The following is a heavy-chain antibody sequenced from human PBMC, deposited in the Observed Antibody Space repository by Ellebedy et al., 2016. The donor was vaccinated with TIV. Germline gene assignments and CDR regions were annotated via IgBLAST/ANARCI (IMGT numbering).Heavy chain of an antibody. CDR2: INPNNGDT. CDR3: AREVSQYGMDV. J-gene: IGHJ6*02. V-gene: IGHV1-2*05. CDR1: GYTFTGYY. Sequence: AASVKVSCKASGYTFTGYYMHWVRQAPGQGLEWMGRINPNNGDTNYAQKFQGRVTLTRDTSINTAYMELSRLRSDDTVVYYCAREVSQYGMDVWGQGTTVTVSS. D-gene: IGHD2-8*01.